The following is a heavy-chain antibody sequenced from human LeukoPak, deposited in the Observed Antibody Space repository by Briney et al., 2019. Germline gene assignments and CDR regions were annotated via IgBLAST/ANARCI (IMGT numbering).Heavy chain of an antibody. D-gene: IGHD6-19*01. J-gene: IGHJ4*02. V-gene: IGHV3-23*01. Sequence: GGSLLLHCAAPGFIFSKYAMCWVRPVPGRGQEWVSTFSSRGDSTYVAVTVKGRFTIARHISQNSLSLEMHSVRAEAPALYLCVKGPLPDITVAHTVERWGQRTLVTVPS. CDR3: VKGPLPDITVAHTVER. CDR2: FSSRGDST. CDR1: GFIFSKYA.